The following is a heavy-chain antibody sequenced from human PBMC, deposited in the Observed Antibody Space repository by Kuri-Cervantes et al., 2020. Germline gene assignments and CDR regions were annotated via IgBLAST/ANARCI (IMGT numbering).Heavy chain of an antibody. J-gene: IGHJ6*02. CDR2: ISYDGRNK. CDR3: AKDLAQWLAYYYYGMDV. D-gene: IGHD6-19*01. V-gene: IGHV3-30*18. Sequence: LSLTCAASGFTFSSYGMHWVRQAPGKGLEWVAVISYDGRNKYYADSVKGRFTISRDNSKNTLYLQMNSLRAEDTAVYYCAKDLAQWLAYYYYGMDVWGQGTTVTVSS. CDR1: GFTFSSYG.